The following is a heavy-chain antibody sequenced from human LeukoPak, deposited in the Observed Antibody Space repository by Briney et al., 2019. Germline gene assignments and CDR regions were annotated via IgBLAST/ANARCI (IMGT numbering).Heavy chain of an antibody. D-gene: IGHD6-6*01. V-gene: IGHV4-34*01. CDR1: GGSFSGYY. CDR3: ARALPSSSDPFDY. Sequence: SETLSLTCAVYGGSFSGYYWSWIRQPPGKGLEWIGEINHSGSTNYNPSLKSRVTISVDTSKNQFPLKLSSVTAADTAVYYCARALPSSSDPFDYWGQGTLVTVSS. J-gene: IGHJ4*02. CDR2: INHSGST.